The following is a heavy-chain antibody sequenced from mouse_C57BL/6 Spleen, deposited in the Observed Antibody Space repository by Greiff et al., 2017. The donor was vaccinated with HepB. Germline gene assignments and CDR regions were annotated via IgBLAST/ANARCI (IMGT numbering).Heavy chain of an antibody. CDR3: ARWGAQARFAY. Sequence: VMLVESGAELARPGASVKLSCKASGYTFTSYGISWVKQRTGQGLEWIGEIYPRSGNTYYNEKFKGKATLTADKSSSTAYMELRSLTSEDSAVYFCARWGAQARFAYWGQGTLVTVSA. CDR2: IYPRSGNT. V-gene: IGHV1-81*01. J-gene: IGHJ3*01. CDR1: GYTFTSYG. D-gene: IGHD3-2*02.